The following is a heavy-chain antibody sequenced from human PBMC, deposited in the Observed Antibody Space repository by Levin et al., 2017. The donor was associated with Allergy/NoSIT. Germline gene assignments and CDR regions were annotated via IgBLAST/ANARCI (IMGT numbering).Heavy chain of an antibody. CDR3: ARDPGPSYEMFTGLA. CDR1: GFYFGSYW. CDR2: IKYDGSEK. D-gene: IGHD3-9*01. J-gene: IGHJ4*02. V-gene: IGHV3-7*04. Sequence: GESLKISCTASGFYFGSYWMAWVRQVPGKGLEWVASIKYDGSEKNYVDSVKGRFTISRDNAQNSVSLQMNTQRVEDTAIYYCARDPGPSYEMFTGLAWGQGTLVIVSS.